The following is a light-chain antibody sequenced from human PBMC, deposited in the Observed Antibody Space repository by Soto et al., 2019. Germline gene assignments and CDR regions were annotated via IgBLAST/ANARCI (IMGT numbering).Light chain of an antibody. Sequence: QSVLTQPPSVSGAPGQKVIISRTRSSSNIGAAYDVHWYQHLPGTAPKLLIYGNNNRPSGVPDRFSGSKSGTSASLAITGLQAEDEADYYCQSYDSSLSGWVFGGGTKVTVL. J-gene: IGLJ3*02. CDR2: GNN. V-gene: IGLV1-40*01. CDR3: QSYDSSLSGWV. CDR1: SSNIGAAYD.